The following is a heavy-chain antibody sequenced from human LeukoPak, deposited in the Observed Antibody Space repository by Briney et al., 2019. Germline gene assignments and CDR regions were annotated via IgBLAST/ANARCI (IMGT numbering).Heavy chain of an antibody. V-gene: IGHV1-69*13. CDR2: IIPIFGTA. D-gene: IGHD3-9*01. CDR3: ARDNGPDILTGYYNYGMDV. Sequence: ASVKVSCKASGGTFSSYAISWVRQAPGQGLEWMGGIIPIFGTANYAQKFQGRVTITADESTSTAYMELSSLRSEDTAVYYCARDNGPDILTGYYNYGMDVWGQGTTVTVSS. CDR1: GGTFSSYA. J-gene: IGHJ6*02.